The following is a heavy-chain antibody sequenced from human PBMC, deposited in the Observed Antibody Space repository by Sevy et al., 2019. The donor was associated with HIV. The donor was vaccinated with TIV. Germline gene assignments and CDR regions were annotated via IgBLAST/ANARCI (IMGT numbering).Heavy chain of an antibody. V-gene: IGHV4-39*01. CDR2: IYSSGST. CDR3: ARRQVHAVAGTGNWFDP. Sequence: SETLSLTCTVSGGSISSSSYYWGWIRQPPGKGLEWIGSIYSSGSTYYNPSLKSRVTISVDTSKNQFYLKLSSVTAADTAVYYCARRQVHAVAGTGNWFDPWGQGTLVTVSS. D-gene: IGHD6-19*01. J-gene: IGHJ5*02. CDR1: GGSISSSSYY.